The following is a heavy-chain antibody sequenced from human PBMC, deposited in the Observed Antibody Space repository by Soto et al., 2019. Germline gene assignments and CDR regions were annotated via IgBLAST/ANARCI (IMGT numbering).Heavy chain of an antibody. Sequence: SVKVSCKASGGTFSSYAISWVRQAPGQGLEWMGGIIPIFGTANYAQKFQGRVTITADESTSTAYMEPSSLRSEDTAVYYCARVSGYYDSSGYGLDYWGQGTLVTVS. CDR1: GGTFSSYA. V-gene: IGHV1-69*13. CDR2: IIPIFGTA. D-gene: IGHD3-22*01. J-gene: IGHJ4*02. CDR3: ARVSGYYDSSGYGLDY.